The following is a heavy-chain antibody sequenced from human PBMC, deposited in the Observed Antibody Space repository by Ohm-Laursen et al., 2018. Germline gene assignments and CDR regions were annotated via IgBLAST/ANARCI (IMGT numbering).Heavy chain of an antibody. D-gene: IGHD1-26*01. Sequence: GSLRLSCTASGFTFSTYNMNWVRQAPGKGLEWLSFITSSSDAIYYADSVKGRFTISRDNAKNSLYLQMNSLRAEDTAVYYCARDYVGAPLDAFDVWGQGTLVTVSS. CDR3: ARDYVGAPLDAFDV. CDR2: ITSSSDAI. CDR1: GFTFSTYN. J-gene: IGHJ3*01. V-gene: IGHV3-48*01.